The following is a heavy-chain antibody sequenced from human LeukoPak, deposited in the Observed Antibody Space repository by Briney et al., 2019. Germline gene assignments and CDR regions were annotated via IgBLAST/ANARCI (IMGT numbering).Heavy chain of an antibody. D-gene: IGHD5-18*01. CDR1: GYTFTSSG. Sequence: ASVKVSCKASGYTFTSSGFSWVRQAPGQGLEWMGWINPNSGGTNYAQKFQGRVTMTRDTSISTAYMELSRLRSDDTAVYYCARAGYSYGGDFDYWGQGTLVTVSS. CDR2: INPNSGGT. J-gene: IGHJ4*02. V-gene: IGHV1-2*02. CDR3: ARAGYSYGGDFDY.